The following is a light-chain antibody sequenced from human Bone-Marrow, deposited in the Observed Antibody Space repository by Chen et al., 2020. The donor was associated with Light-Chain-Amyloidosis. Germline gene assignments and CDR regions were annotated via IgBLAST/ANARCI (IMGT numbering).Light chain of an antibody. Sequence: NFMLTQPHYVSESPGKTVIISCTRSSGSIATNYVQWYQQRPGSSPTTVIYEDDQRPSGVPDRFSGSIDRSSNSASLTISGLKTEDEADYYCQSYQCSSQGVFGGGTKLTVL. V-gene: IGLV6-57*01. CDR1: SGSIATNY. CDR3: QSYQCSSQGV. CDR2: EDD. J-gene: IGLJ3*02.